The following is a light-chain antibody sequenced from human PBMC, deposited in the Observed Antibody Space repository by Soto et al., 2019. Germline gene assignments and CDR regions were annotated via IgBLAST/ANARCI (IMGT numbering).Light chain of an antibody. Sequence: EIVLTQSPGTLSLSPGERATLSCRASQSVSSSYLAWYQQKPGQAPGLLIYGASSRATGTPDRFSGSGSGTDFTLTISRLEPEDFAVYYCQQYGSSRRTFGQGTKVDNK. CDR2: GAS. CDR3: QQYGSSRRT. V-gene: IGKV3-20*01. J-gene: IGKJ1*01. CDR1: QSVSSSY.